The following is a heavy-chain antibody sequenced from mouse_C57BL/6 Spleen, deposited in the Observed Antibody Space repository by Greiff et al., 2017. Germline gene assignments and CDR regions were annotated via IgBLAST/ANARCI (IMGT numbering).Heavy chain of an antibody. V-gene: IGHV1-53*01. CDR1: GYTFTSYW. CDR2: INPSNGGT. D-gene: IGHD2-2*01. Sequence: QVQLQQPGAELVMPGASVKLSCKASGYTFTSYWMHWVKQRPGQGLEWIGNINPSNGGTNYNEKFKSKATMPVDKSSSTAYMQLSSLTSEDSAVYYCAGDRGGGYDWAWFAYWGQGTLVTVSA. J-gene: IGHJ3*01. CDR3: AGDRGGGYDWAWFAY.